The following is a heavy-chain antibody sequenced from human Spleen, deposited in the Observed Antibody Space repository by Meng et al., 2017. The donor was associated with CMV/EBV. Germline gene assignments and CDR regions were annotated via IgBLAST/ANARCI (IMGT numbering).Heavy chain of an antibody. J-gene: IGHJ4*02. CDR3: ARDSGSEYCSSTSCSGIEA. CDR2: ISYDGSNK. Sequence: LSLTCAASGFTFSSYAMHWVRQAPGKGLEWVAVISYDGSNKYYADSVKGRFTISRDNSKNTLYLQMNSLRADDTAVYYCARDSGSEYCSSTSCSGIEAWGQGTLVTVSS. V-gene: IGHV3-30*04. CDR1: GFTFSSYA. D-gene: IGHD2-2*01.